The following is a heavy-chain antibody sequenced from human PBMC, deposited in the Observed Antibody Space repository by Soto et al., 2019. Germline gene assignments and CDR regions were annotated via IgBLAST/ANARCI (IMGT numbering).Heavy chain of an antibody. CDR1: GGTFSSYA. CDR2: IIPLFGTT. CDR3: ATCIWTSYYYYNMDV. J-gene: IGHJ6*02. Sequence: SVKVSCKASGGTFSSYAISWVRQAPGQGLQWMGGIIPLFGTTNYAQRFQGRVTITADKSTSTAHMELSSLGSEDTAMYYCATCIWTSYYYYNMDVWGQGTTVTVSS. V-gene: IGHV1-69*06. D-gene: IGHD3-3*01.